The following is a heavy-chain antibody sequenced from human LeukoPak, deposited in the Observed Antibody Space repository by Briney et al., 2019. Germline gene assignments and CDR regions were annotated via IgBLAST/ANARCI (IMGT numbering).Heavy chain of an antibody. V-gene: IGHV1-69*05. CDR3: ARAGSYYFVSWFDP. J-gene: IGHJ5*02. Sequence: GASVKVSCKASGGTFSSYAISWVRQAPGQGLEWMGGIIPIFGTANYAQKFQGRVTITTDESTSTAYMELSSLRSEDTAVYYCARAGSYYFVSWFDPWGQGTLVTVSS. CDR1: GGTFSSYA. CDR2: IIPIFGTA. D-gene: IGHD1-26*01.